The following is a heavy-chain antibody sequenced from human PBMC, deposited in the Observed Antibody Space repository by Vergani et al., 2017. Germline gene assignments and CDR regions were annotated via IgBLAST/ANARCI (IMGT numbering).Heavy chain of an antibody. Sequence: EVQLLESGGGLVQPGGSLRLSCAASGFTFSSYAMSWVRQAPGKGLEWVSAISGSGGSTYYADSVKGRFTIFRDNSKNTLYLQMNSLIAEDTAVYYCAKDRKLLWFGEISDYWGQGTLVTVSS. CDR2: ISGSGGST. D-gene: IGHD3-10*01. J-gene: IGHJ4*02. CDR1: GFTFSSYA. CDR3: AKDRKLLWFGEISDY. V-gene: IGHV3-23*01.